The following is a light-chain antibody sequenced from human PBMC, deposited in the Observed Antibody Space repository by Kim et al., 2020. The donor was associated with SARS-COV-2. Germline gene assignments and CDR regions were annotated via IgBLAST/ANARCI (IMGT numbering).Light chain of an antibody. CDR1: QSVLYSSKNKNY. CDR2: WAS. V-gene: IGKV4-1*01. CDR3: QQYYTTPIT. J-gene: IGKJ5*01. Sequence: DIVMTQSPDSVAVSLGERATINCKSSQSVLYSSKNKNYLAWYQQKAGQPPKLLINWASTRESGVSDRFSGSGSGTDFTLTISSLQAEDVAVYFCQQYYTTPITFGQGTRLEIK.